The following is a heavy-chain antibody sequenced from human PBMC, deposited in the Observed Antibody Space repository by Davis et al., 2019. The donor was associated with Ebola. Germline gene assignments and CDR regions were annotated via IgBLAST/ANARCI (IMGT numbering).Heavy chain of an antibody. V-gene: IGHV3-23*01. CDR1: GFTFSRYA. CDR2: ITSSGGTT. D-gene: IGHD6-19*01. CDR3: AKGGSGWPSDYSYGMGV. J-gene: IGHJ6*04. Sequence: PGGSLRLSCAASGFTFSRYAMTWARQAPGKGLEWVSAITSSGGTTYYADSVKGRFTISRDNSKNTLYLQMNSLRVEDTAVYYCAKGGSGWPSDYSYGMGVWGKGTTVTVSS.